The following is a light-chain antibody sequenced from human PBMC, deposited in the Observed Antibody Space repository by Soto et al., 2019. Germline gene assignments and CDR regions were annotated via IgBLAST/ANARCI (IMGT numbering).Light chain of an antibody. CDR3: QHYNRYSGA. Sequence: SLSTLSGYKRVRLTITSRASQTSSSWLAWYQQKPGKAPKLLIYKASTLKSGVPSRFSGSGSGTEFTLTISSLQPDDFATYYCQHYNRYSGAFAHGTKV. CDR1: QTSSSW. CDR2: KAS. J-gene: IGKJ1*01. V-gene: IGKV1-5*03.